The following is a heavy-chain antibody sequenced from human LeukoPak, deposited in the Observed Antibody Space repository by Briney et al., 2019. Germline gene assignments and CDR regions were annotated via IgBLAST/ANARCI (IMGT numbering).Heavy chain of an antibody. Sequence: ASETLSLTCTVSGASISSSSYYWAWIRQPPGKGLKWIGSIYYSGSTYYNPSLKSRVTISVDTSKNQFSLKLSSVTAADTAVYYCARHEAGGDSSGYYTMFDYWGQGTLVTVSS. V-gene: IGHV4-39*01. J-gene: IGHJ4*02. D-gene: IGHD3-22*01. CDR1: GASISSSSYY. CDR2: IYYSGST. CDR3: ARHEAGGDSSGYYTMFDY.